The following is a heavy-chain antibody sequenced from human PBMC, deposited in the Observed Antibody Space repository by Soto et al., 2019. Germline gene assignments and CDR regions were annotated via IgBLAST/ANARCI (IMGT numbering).Heavy chain of an antibody. CDR1: GGSVSSQY. D-gene: IGHD3-22*01. Sequence: SETLSLTCTVSGGSVSSQYWSWIRQPAGKGLEWIGRIYNGGIPLIHPSLESRVALSLDTSKNQFSLTLSSVTAADTAISYCASQDYDTSVYYFDYWGRGTLVTVSS. CDR2: IYNGGIP. CDR3: ASQDYDTSVYYFDY. V-gene: IGHV4-4*07. J-gene: IGHJ4*02.